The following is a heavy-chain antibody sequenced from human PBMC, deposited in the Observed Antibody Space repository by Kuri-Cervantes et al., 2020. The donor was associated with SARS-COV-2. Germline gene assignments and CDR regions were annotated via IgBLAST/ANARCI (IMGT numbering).Heavy chain of an antibody. CDR1: GFTISSNY. CDR2: ISGSGGST. Sequence: GESLKISCAASGFTISSNYMSWVRQAPGKGLEWVSAISGSGGSTYYTDSVKGRFTISRDNSKNTLYLQMNSLRAEDTAVYYCAKAIGGAIATGGVDYWGQGTLVTVSS. V-gene: IGHV3-23*01. J-gene: IGHJ4*02. CDR3: AKAIGGAIATGGVDY. D-gene: IGHD2-21*01.